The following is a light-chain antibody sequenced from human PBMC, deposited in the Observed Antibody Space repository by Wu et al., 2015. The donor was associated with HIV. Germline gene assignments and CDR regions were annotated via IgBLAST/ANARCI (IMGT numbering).Light chain of an antibody. CDR2: GTS. CDR1: QSVSSSY. Sequence: EIVLTQSPGTLSLSPGERATLSCRASQSVSSSYLAWYQQKPGQAPRLLIYGTSSRATGISARFSGSGSGTDFTLTINSLEPEDFAVYYCQHRFNWPLIFGQGTRLEI. V-gene: IGKV3D-20*02. CDR3: QHRFNWPLI. J-gene: IGKJ5*01.